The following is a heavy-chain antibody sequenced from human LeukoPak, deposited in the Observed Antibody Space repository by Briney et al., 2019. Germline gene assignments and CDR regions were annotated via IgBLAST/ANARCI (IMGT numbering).Heavy chain of an antibody. CDR1: GFTFSSYA. CDR3: AKVGPGDYYGSGSYYNSWDY. Sequence: PGGSLRLSCAASGFTFSSYAMSWVRQAPGKGLEWVSAISGSGGSTYYADSVKGRFTISRDNSKNTLYLQMNSLRAEDTAVYYCAKVGPGDYYGSGSYYNSWDYWGQGTLVTVSS. CDR2: ISGSGGST. V-gene: IGHV3-23*01. D-gene: IGHD3-10*01. J-gene: IGHJ4*02.